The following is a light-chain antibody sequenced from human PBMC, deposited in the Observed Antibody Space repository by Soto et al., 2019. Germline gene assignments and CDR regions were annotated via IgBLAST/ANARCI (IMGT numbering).Light chain of an antibody. V-gene: IGLV4-69*01. CDR3: QTWSTDIRV. CDR1: SGHNSYA. CDR2: LNSDGSH. Sequence: QSVLTQPPSASASLGASVKLTCTLSSGHNSYAIAWHQQQPEKGPRYLMTLNSDGSHSKGDGIPDRFSGSSSGAERYLTISGLQSEDEADYHCQTWSTDIRVFGGGTKLTVL. J-gene: IGLJ3*02.